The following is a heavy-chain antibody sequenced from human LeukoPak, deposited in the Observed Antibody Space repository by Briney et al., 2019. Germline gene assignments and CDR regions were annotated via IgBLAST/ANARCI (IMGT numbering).Heavy chain of an antibody. CDR2: ISYDGSNK. J-gene: IGHJ4*02. D-gene: IGHD2-8*01. Sequence: PGRSLRLSCAASGFTFSNYAMHWVRQAPGKGLEWVAVISYDGSNKYYADSVKGRFTISRDNSKNTLYLQMNSLRAEDTAVYYCARGTLIHTDYWGQGTLVTVSS. CDR3: ARGTLIHTDY. V-gene: IGHV3-30-3*01. CDR1: GFTFSNYA.